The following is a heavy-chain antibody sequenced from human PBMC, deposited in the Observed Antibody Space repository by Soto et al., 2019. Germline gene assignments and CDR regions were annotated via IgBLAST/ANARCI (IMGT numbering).Heavy chain of an antibody. CDR2: IYYSGST. Sequence: PSETLSLTCTVSGGSVSSGGYYWSWIRQPPGKGLEWIGYIYYSGSTNYNPSLKSRVTISVDTSKNQFSLKLSSVTAADTAVYYCARTTVEAYYGMDVWGQGTTVTVSS. CDR3: ARTTVEAYYGMDV. J-gene: IGHJ6*02. D-gene: IGHD1-26*01. V-gene: IGHV4-61*08. CDR1: GGSVSSGGYY.